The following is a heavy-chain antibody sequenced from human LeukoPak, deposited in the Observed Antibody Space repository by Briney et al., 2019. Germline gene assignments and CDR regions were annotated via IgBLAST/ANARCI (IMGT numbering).Heavy chain of an antibody. CDR1: GFTFNNYN. V-gene: IGHV3-11*01. D-gene: IGHD3-10*01. J-gene: IGHJ4*02. CDR2: ISSSDTTM. CDR3: ARAPTYGPGSSFDY. Sequence: PGGSLRLSCAASGFTFNNYNMNWIRQAPGKGLEWVSYISSSDTTMYNADSVKGRFTISRDNAKNSLYLQMNSLGAEDTAVYYCARAPTYGPGSSFDYWGQGTLVTVSS.